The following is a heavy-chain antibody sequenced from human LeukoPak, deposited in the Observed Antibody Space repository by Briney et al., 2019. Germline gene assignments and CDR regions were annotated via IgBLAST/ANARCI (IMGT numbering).Heavy chain of an antibody. D-gene: IGHD6-13*01. CDR3: ARVIAAAVYNWFDS. CDR2: INPNSGGT. CDR1: GYTFTGYY. Sequence: ASVKVSCKASGYTFTGYYVHWVRQAPGQGLEWMGWINPNSGGTNYAQKFQGRVTMTRDTSISTAYMELSRLRSDDTAVYYCARVIAAAVYNWFDSWGQGTLVTVSS. J-gene: IGHJ5*01. V-gene: IGHV1-2*02.